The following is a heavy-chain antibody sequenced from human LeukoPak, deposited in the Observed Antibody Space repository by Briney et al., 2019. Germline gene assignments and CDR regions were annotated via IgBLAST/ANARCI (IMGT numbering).Heavy chain of an antibody. CDR2: INHSGVI. J-gene: IGHJ4*02. Sequence: KTSETLSLTCAVYGGSFSGYYCSWIRQPPGKGLEWIGEINHSGVINDNPSLKSRVTLSVDTSKNQFSLKLTSVTDADTAVYYCARRAGLHSLDNWGQGTLVTVSS. CDR1: GGSFSGYY. D-gene: IGHD6-13*01. V-gene: IGHV4-34*01. CDR3: ARRAGLHSLDN.